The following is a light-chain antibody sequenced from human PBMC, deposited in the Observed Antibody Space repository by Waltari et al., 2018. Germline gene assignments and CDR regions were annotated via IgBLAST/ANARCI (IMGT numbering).Light chain of an antibody. CDR2: DVR. V-gene: IGLV2-11*01. CDR1: SSDVRSYNY. J-gene: IGLJ3*02. CDR3: CSYAGSYTWV. Sequence: QSALTQPRSVSGSPGQSATISCTGTSSDVRSYNYVSWYQQHPGKAPQLMLYDVRKRPSGVPDRFSGSKSGNTASLTISGLQAEDEADYYCCSYAGSYTWVFGGGTKLTVL.